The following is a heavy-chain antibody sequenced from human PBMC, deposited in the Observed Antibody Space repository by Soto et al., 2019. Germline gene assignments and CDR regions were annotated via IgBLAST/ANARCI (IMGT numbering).Heavy chain of an antibody. Sequence: QVQLVQSGAEVKKPGSSVKVSCKASGGTFSSYAISWVRQAPGQGLEWMGGIIPIFGTTNYAQKFQGRVTITADESTSTAYMALSSRRAEDTAVDYCARWGSSSPRQAESFQHWGQGTLVAVSP. V-gene: IGHV1-69*12. J-gene: IGHJ1*01. CDR2: IIPIFGTT. CDR3: ARWGSSSPRQAESFQH. CDR1: GGTFSSYA. D-gene: IGHD6-6*01.